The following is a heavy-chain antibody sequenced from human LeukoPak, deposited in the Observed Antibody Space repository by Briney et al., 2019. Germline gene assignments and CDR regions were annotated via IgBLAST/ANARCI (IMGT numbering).Heavy chain of an antibody. CDR3: ARGHYDFWSAYYFDY. CDR1: GFTFRNYW. D-gene: IGHD3-3*01. CDR2: IKQDESEK. J-gene: IGHJ4*02. Sequence: GGSLRLSCAGSGFTFRNYWMSWVRQAPGKGLEWVANIKQDESEKYYVEFVKGRFTISRDNAKKSLYLQMNSLRAEDTAVYYCARGHYDFWSAYYFDYWGQGTLVTVSS. V-gene: IGHV3-7*04.